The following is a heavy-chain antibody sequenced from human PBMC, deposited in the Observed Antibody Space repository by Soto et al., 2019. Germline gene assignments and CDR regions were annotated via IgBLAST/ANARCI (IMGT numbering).Heavy chain of an antibody. J-gene: IGHJ2*01. D-gene: IGHD3-22*01. Sequence: GGSLRLSCTASEFTFSSYAMSWVRQAPGKGLEWVSAISGSGGSTHYADSVKGRFTISRDNSKNTLYLQMNSLRAEDTAVYYCAKGADYFHSNGYNLDSYWYFDLWGRGTLVTVSS. CDR3: AKGADYFHSNGYNLDSYWYFDL. CDR2: ISGSGGST. CDR1: EFTFSSYA. V-gene: IGHV3-23*01.